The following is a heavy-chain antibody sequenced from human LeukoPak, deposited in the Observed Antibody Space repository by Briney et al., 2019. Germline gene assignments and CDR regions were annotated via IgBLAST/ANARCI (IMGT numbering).Heavy chain of an antibody. Sequence: GGSLRLSCAASGFTFSSYNMNWVRQAPGKGLEWVSSISSSSSYIYYADSVKGRFTISRDNAKNSLYLQMNSLRAEDTAVYYCARSIGDYGFDYWGQGTLVTVSS. V-gene: IGHV3-21*01. J-gene: IGHJ4*02. CDR3: ARSIGDYGFDY. CDR1: GFTFSSYN. D-gene: IGHD4-17*01. CDR2: ISSSSSYI.